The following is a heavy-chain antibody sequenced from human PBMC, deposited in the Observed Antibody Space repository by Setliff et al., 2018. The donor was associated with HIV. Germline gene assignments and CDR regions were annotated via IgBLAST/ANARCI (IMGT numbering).Heavy chain of an antibody. CDR2: IRSKAYGGTT. V-gene: IGHV3-49*04. D-gene: IGHD3-3*01. CDR3: ARVRLYNTALDY. CDR1: GFTFGYYA. Sequence: AGGSLRLSCTTSGFTFGYYAMSWVRQAPGKGLEWVGFIRSKAYGGTTEYAASVKGRFTISRDTSKNTLFHQMNSLRPEDTAVYYCARVRLYNTALDYWGQRARVTVSS. J-gene: IGHJ4*02.